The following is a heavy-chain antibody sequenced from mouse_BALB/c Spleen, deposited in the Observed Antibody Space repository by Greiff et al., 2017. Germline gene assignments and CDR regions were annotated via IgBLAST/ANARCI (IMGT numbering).Heavy chain of an antibody. CDR1: GYTFTSYY. J-gene: IGHJ1*01. D-gene: IGHD2-10*02. Sequence: QVQLQQPGAELVKPGASVKLSCKASGYTFTSYYMYWVKQRPGQGLEWIGWINPSNGGTNFNEKFKSKATLTVDKSSSTAYMQLSSLTSEDSAVYYCTRGEYGNYKGYFDVWGAGTTVTVSS. CDR3: TRGEYGNYKGYFDV. V-gene: IGHV1S81*02. CDR2: INPSNGGT.